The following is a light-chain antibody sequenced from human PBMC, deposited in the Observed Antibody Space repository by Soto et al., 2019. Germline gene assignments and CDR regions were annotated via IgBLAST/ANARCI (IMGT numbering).Light chain of an antibody. Sequence: EIVMTQSPGTLSVSPGERATLSCRASQSVSSNLAWYQQKPGQAPRLLIYGASTRATGIPARFSGSRSGTEFPLTIASLQSEDFAVYYCQQYNNGPRTVGPGTKVEIK. J-gene: IGKJ1*01. CDR2: GAS. V-gene: IGKV3-15*01. CDR3: QQYNNGPRT. CDR1: QSVSSN.